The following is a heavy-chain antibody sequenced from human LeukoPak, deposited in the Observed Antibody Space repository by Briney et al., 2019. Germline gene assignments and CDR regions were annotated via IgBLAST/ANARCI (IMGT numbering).Heavy chain of an antibody. CDR3: ARGPVYDFWSGYLADAFDI. D-gene: IGHD3-3*01. V-gene: IGHV1-8*03. Sequence: GASVKVSCKASGYTFTSYDINWVRQATGQGLEWMGWMNPNSGNTGYAQKFQGRVTITRNTSISTAYMELSSLRSEDTAVYYCARGPVYDFWSGYLADAFDIWGQGTMVTVSS. J-gene: IGHJ3*02. CDR1: GYTFTSYD. CDR2: MNPNSGNT.